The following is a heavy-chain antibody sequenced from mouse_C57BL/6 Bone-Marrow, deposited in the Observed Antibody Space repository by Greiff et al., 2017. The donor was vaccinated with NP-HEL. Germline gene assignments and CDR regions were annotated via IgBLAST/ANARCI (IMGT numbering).Heavy chain of an antibody. Sequence: EVNVVESGGDLVKPGGSLKLSCAASGFTFSSYGMSWVRQTPDKRLEWVATISSGGSYTYYPDSVQGRFTISRDNAKNTLYLQMSSLKSEDTAMYYCASPITTVVASYWYFDVWGTGTTVTVSS. CDR3: ASPITTVVASYWYFDV. CDR2: ISSGGSYT. D-gene: IGHD1-1*01. V-gene: IGHV5-6*01. J-gene: IGHJ1*03. CDR1: GFTFSSYG.